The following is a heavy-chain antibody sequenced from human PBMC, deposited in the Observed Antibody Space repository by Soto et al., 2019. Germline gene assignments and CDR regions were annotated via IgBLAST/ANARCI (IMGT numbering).Heavy chain of an antibody. CDR3: ANPLVDDYVWGSYRSPYYYGMDV. CDR2: IYYSGST. J-gene: IGHJ6*02. V-gene: IGHV4-61*01. D-gene: IGHD3-16*02. CDR1: GGSVSSGSYY. Sequence: PSETLSLTCTVSGGSVSSGSYYWSWIRQPPGKGLEWIGYIYYSGSTDYNPSLKSRVTISVDTSKNQFSLKVTSVTAADTAVYYCANPLVDDYVWGSYRSPYYYGMDVWGQGTTVTVSS.